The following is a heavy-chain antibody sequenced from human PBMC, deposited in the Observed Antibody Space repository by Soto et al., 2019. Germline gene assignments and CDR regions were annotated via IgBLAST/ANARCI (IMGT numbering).Heavy chain of an antibody. Sequence: SGGSLRLSCAASGFTFRSYAMHWVRQAPRKGLEWVAVVSYDGTNKYYADSVKDRFTISRDNSKNTLYLQMNSLRAEDTAVYYCARDWGEPGSYYSVYYGMDVWGQGTTVTVSS. V-gene: IGHV3-30-3*01. D-gene: IGHD3-10*01. CDR1: GFTFRSYA. J-gene: IGHJ6*02. CDR2: VSYDGTNK. CDR3: ARDWGEPGSYYSVYYGMDV.